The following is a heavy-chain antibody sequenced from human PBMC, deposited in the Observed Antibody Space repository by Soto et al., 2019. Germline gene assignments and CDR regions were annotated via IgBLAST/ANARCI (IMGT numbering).Heavy chain of an antibody. V-gene: IGHV3-30-3*01. CDR3: ARDAVVWVFGEVTYGLDI. J-gene: IGHJ3*02. D-gene: IGHD3-3*01. CDR1: GFTFSSYA. Sequence: EQLVESGGGVVQPGRSLRLSCAASGFTFSSYAIHWVRQAPGKGLQWVAVVSHDGTIKNYADSVKGRFSISRDNSKDTVYLQMNSLTSEGTAVYYCARDAVVWVFGEVTYGLDIWGQGTMVIVSS. CDR2: VSHDGTIK.